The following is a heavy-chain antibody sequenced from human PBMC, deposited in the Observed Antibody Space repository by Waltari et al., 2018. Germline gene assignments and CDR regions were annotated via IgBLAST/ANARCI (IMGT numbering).Heavy chain of an antibody. CDR1: GFTFDDYA. CDR3: AKAPLGGIAVAGPLRPSRYYYGMDV. J-gene: IGHJ6*02. V-gene: IGHV3-9*01. D-gene: IGHD6-19*01. Sequence: EVQLVESGGGLVQPGRSLRLSCAASGFTFDDYAMHWVRQAPGKGLEWVSGISWNSGSIGYADSVKGRFTISRDNAKNSLYLQMNSLRAEDTALYYCAKAPLGGIAVAGPLRPSRYYYGMDVWGQGTTVTVSS. CDR2: ISWNSGSI.